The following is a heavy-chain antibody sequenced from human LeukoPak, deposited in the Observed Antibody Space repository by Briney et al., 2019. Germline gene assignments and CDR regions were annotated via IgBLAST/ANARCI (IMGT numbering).Heavy chain of an antibody. CDR1: GGSISSYY. Sequence: SETLSLTCTVSGGSISSYYWGWIRQPPGKGLEWIAYMYYSGSTNYNPSLKSRVTISVDTSKNQFSLKLSSVTAADTAVYFCATLVSTRYYFDYWGQGTLVTVSS. J-gene: IGHJ4*02. CDR3: ATLVSTRYYFDY. D-gene: IGHD5/OR15-5a*01. V-gene: IGHV4-59*01. CDR2: MYYSGST.